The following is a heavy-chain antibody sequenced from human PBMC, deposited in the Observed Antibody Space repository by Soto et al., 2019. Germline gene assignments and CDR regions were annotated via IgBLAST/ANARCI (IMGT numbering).Heavy chain of an antibody. J-gene: IGHJ6*02. CDR2: IIPIFGTA. CDR3: ARDQALNGGNSEIYYYHGMDV. V-gene: IGHV1-69*06. CDR1: GGTFSSYA. Sequence: QVQLVQSGAEVKKPGSSVKVSCKASGGTFSSYAISWVRQAPGQGLEWMGGIIPIFGTANYAQKFQGRVTITADKSTSTAYMELSSLRSEDTAVYYCARDQALNGGNSEIYYYHGMDVWGQGTTVTVSS. D-gene: IGHD2-21*02.